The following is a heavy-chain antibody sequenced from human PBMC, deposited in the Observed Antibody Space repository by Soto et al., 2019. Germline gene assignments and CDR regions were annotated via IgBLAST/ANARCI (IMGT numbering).Heavy chain of an antibody. CDR3: ERGVGSGWLNWFDT. J-gene: IGHJ5*02. D-gene: IGHD6-19*01. CDR1: GGSISSGGYY. Sequence: QVQLQESGPGLVKPSQTLSLTCTVSGGSISSGGYYWSWIRQHPGKGLEWIGYIYYSGSTYYNPSLTSRVTISVDTAKNQFSLKLSSVTAADTAVYYCERGVGSGWLNWFDTWGQGTLVTVSS. CDR2: IYYSGST. V-gene: IGHV4-31*03.